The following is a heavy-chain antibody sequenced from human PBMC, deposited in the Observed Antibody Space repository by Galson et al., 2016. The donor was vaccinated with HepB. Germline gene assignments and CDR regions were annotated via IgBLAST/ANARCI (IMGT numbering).Heavy chain of an antibody. CDR2: VYWDDDK. CDR1: GFSLTSSEVG. J-gene: IGHJ5*02. CDR3: ARIPNSPRRFDRDGWFDP. V-gene: IGHV2-5*02. Sequence: PALVKPTQTLTLTCSFSGFSLTSSEVGVGWIRQPPGKALEWLALVYWDDDKRYNSSLKPRPTIAKDPSKNQVVLTMTDMDPVDTATYYCARIPNSPRRFDRDGWFDPWGQGTLVTVSS. D-gene: IGHD3-9*01.